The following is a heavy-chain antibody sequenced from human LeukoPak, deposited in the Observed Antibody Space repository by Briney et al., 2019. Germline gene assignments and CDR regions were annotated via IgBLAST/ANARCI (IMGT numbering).Heavy chain of an antibody. CDR3: ARVGCSGGSCYEFDY. V-gene: IGHV4-59*01. CDR1: GGSFSGYY. Sequence: SETLSLTCAVYGGSFSGYYWSWIRQPPGKGLEWIAYIYYSGSTNYNPSFKSRVTISVDTSKNQFSLKLSSVTAADTAVYYCARVGCSGGSCYEFDYWGQGTLVTVSS. J-gene: IGHJ4*02. CDR2: IYYSGST. D-gene: IGHD2-15*01.